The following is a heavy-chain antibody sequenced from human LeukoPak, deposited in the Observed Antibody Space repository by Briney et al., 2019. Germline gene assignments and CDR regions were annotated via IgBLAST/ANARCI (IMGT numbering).Heavy chain of an antibody. CDR2: IYYSGIT. V-gene: IGHV4-59*08. CDR3: AKRGSNTCSDFDY. D-gene: IGHD6-13*01. J-gene: IGHJ4*02. Sequence: PSETLSLTCTVSGGSISTYYWSWIRQPPGKGLEWIGYIYYSGITNYNPSLKSRATISVDTSKNQFSLKLNSVTAADTAVYYCAKRGSNTCSDFDYWGQGTLVTVSS. CDR1: GGSISTYY.